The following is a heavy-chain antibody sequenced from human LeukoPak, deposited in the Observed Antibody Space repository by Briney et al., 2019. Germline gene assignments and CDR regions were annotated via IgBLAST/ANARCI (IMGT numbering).Heavy chain of an antibody. CDR3: ARHDAITMIVVT. D-gene: IGHD3-22*01. J-gene: IGHJ5*02. CDR2: IYTSGST. CDR1: GGSIIGHY. V-gene: IGHV4-4*07. Sequence: SETLSLTCTVSGGSIIGHYWSWIRQPAGKGLEWIGRIYTSGSTNYNPSLKGRVTMSVDTSKNQFSLKLSSVTAADTAVYYCARHDAITMIVVTWGQGTLVTVSS.